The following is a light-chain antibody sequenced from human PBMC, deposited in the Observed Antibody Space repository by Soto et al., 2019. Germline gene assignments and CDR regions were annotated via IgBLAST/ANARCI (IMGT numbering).Light chain of an antibody. Sequence: DIQMTQSPSSLSASVGDRVTITCRASQSISSYLNWYQQKPGKAPKLLIYAASSLQSGVPSRFSGSGSGTDFTLTIISLQPEYFATYYCQQSYSTPVFGQGTKLEIK. CDR2: AAS. J-gene: IGKJ2*01. CDR1: QSISSY. CDR3: QQSYSTPV. V-gene: IGKV1-39*01.